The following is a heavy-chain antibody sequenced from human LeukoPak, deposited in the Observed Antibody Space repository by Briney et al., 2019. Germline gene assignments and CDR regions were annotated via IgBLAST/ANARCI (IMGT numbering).Heavy chain of an antibody. CDR3: AKAATYSSSWYWYFQH. CDR1: GFTFSSYA. J-gene: IGHJ1*01. CDR2: ISYDGSNK. Sequence: GGSLRLSCAASGFTFSSYAMHWVRQAPGKGLEWVAVISYDGSNKYYADSVKGRFTISRDNSKNTLYLQMNSLRAEDTAVYYCAKAATYSSSWYWYFQHWGQGTLVTVSS. D-gene: IGHD6-13*01. V-gene: IGHV3-30-3*01.